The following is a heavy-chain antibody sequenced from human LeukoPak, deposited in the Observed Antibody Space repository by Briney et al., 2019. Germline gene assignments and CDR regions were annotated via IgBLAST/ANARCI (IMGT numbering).Heavy chain of an antibody. CDR1: GGSISSNSYY. J-gene: IGHJ4*02. CDR3: ARRSPGGAADY. Sequence: SETLSLTCTVSGGSISSNSYYWDWIRQPPGKGLEWIATISYSGSTYYNPSLKSRVTMSVDTSKNQFSLKLSSVTAADTAVYYCARRSPGGAADYWGQGTRVTVSS. CDR2: ISYSGST. D-gene: IGHD1-26*01. V-gene: IGHV4-39*07.